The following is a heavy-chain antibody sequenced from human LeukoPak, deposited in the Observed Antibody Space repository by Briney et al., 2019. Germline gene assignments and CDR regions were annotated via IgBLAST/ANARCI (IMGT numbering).Heavy chain of an antibody. CDR1: GFTFSSYW. J-gene: IGHJ4*02. CDR2: INSDGSST. CDR3: ARGSGPIVVVPAANDY. V-gene: IGHV3-74*01. D-gene: IGHD2-2*01. Sequence: GSLRLSCSASGFTFSSYWVHWVRQAPGKGLVWVSRINSDGSSTSYADSVKGRFTISRDNAKNTLYLQMNSLRAEDTAVYYCARGSGPIVVVPAANDYWGQGTLVTVSS.